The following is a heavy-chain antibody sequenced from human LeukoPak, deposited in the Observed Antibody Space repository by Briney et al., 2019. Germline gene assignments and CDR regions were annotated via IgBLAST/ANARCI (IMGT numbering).Heavy chain of an antibody. CDR1: GYRFTSYW. V-gene: IGHV5-51*01. CDR2: IYPGDSDT. Sequence: GESLKISCKGSGYRFTSYWIGWVRQMPGKGLEWMGFIYPGDSDTRYSPSFQGQVTISADKSISTAYLQWSSLKASDTAMYYCARYPGYCSGHSCYDYWGQGTLVTVSS. D-gene: IGHD2-15*01. CDR3: ARYPGYCSGHSCYDY. J-gene: IGHJ4*02.